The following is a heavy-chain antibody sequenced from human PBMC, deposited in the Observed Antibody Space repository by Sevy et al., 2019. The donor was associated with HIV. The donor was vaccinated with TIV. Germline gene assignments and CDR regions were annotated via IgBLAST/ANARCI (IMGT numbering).Heavy chain of an antibody. D-gene: IGHD1-1*01. V-gene: IGHV1-18*04. J-gene: IGHJ4*02. CDR1: GYTFDNFD. CDR2: ISRHNYKT. Sequence: ASVKVSCKTSGYTFDNFDITWVRQAPGQGLESMGWISRHNYKTTSAQRLQDRVTLTTDTSTTTAYLELRNLRPDDTAVYYCARGVGRGNWNGPCFDSGSQGTQVTVSS. CDR3: ARGVGRGNWNGPCFDS.